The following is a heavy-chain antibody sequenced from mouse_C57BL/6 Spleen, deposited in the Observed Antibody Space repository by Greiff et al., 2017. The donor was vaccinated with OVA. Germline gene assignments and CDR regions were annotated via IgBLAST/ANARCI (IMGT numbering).Heavy chain of an antibody. CDR3: TTGLTGY. J-gene: IGHJ2*01. CDR1: GFNIKDDY. Sequence: VQLKQSGAELVRPGASVKLSCTASGFNIKDDYMHWVKQRPEQGLEWIGWIDPENGDTEYASKFQGKATITADTSSNTAYLRLSSLTSEDTAVYYCTTGLTGYWGQGTTLTVSS. CDR2: IDPENGDT. V-gene: IGHV14-4*01. D-gene: IGHD2-2*01.